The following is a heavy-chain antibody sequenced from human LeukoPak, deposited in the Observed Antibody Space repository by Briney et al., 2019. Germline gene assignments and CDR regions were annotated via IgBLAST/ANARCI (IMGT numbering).Heavy chain of an antibody. D-gene: IGHD3-22*01. Sequence: ASVKVSCKASGYTFTGYYMHWVRQAPGQGLEWMGWINPSSGGTNYAQKFQGWVTMTRDTSISTAYMELSRLRSGDTAVYYCARGLDNYDSSGYYYDYWGQGTLVTVPS. CDR2: INPSSGGT. CDR3: ARGLDNYDSSGYYYDY. V-gene: IGHV1-2*04. CDR1: GYTFTGYY. J-gene: IGHJ4*02.